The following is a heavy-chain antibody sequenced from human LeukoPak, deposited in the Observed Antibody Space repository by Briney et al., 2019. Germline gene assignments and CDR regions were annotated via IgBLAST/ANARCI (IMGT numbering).Heavy chain of an antibody. CDR2: IIPILGIA. J-gene: IGHJ5*02. Sequence: GASVKVSCKASGGTFSSYAISWVRQAPGQGLEWMGRIIPILGIANYAQKFQGRVTITADKSTSTAYMELSSLRSDDTAVYYCARDGASVAAAGLVDPWGQGTLVTVSS. CDR1: GGTFSSYA. D-gene: IGHD6-13*01. CDR3: ARDGASVAAAGLVDP. V-gene: IGHV1-69*04.